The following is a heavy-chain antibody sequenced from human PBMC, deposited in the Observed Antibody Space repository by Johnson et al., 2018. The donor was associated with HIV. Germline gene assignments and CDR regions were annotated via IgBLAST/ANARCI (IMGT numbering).Heavy chain of an antibody. CDR2: IYYGGST. J-gene: IGHJ3*02. Sequence: VQLVESGGGLVQPGGSLRLSCAASGFTVSSNYISWVRQAPGKGLDWVSVIYYGGSTYYADSVKGRLTISRDNSKNTLYLQMNSLRAEDTAVYYCAKSRVVAATFDAFDIWGQGTMVTVSS. CDR3: AKSRVVAATFDAFDI. CDR1: GFTVSSNY. D-gene: IGHD2-15*01. V-gene: IGHV3-66*01.